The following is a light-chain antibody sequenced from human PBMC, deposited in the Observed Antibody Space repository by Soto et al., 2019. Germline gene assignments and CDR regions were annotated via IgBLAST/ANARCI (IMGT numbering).Light chain of an antibody. CDR2: GAS. J-gene: IGKJ2*01. CDR1: QSVSSN. Sequence: EIVMTQSPAPLSVSPREIVTRSCRASQSVSSNLAGYQQKPGQAPRLLIYGASPRATGIPARFSGSGSGTEFTQTISSLQSKDFAVYYCQQYNNWPLYTFGQGTKLEIK. CDR3: QQYNNWPLYT. V-gene: IGKV3-15*01.